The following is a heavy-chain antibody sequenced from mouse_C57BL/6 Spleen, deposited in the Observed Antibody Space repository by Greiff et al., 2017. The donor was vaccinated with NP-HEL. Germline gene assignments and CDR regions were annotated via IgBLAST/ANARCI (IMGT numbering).Heavy chain of an antibody. CDR1: GYAFTNYL. CDR3: ARRGGVYFDY. Sequence: VQLQESGAELVRPGTSVKVSCKASGYAFTNYLIEWVKQRPGQGLEWIGVINPGSGGTNYNEKFKGKATLTADKSSSTAYMQLSSLTSEDSAVYFCARRGGVYFDYWGQGTTLTVSS. CDR2: INPGSGGT. J-gene: IGHJ2*01. V-gene: IGHV1-54*01.